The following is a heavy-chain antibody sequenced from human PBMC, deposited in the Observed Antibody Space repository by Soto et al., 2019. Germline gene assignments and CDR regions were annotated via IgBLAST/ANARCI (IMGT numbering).Heavy chain of an antibody. Sequence: EVQLVESGGGLIQPGGSLRLSCAVSGFTVSSNYITWVRQAPGKGLEWVSVIYSGGSTYYAESVRGRFTISRDNSKNTLYLQMNSLRAEDTAVYYCATSYPWRLFDYWGQGTLVTVSS. CDR1: GFTVSSNY. J-gene: IGHJ4*02. V-gene: IGHV3-53*01. CDR2: IYSGGST. D-gene: IGHD1-1*01. CDR3: ATSYPWRLFDY.